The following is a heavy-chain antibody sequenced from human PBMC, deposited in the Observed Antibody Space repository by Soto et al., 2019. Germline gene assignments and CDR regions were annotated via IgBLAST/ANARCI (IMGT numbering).Heavy chain of an antibody. J-gene: IGHJ6*02. Sequence: GWSLRLSCTASGFTFGDYAMSWVRQAPGKGLEWVGFIRSKAYGGTTEYAASVKGRFTISRDDSKSIAYMQMNSLKTEDTAVYYCTRDSDGSWSDYYYGMDVWGHGTTVTGSS. CDR2: IRSKAYGGTT. CDR1: GFTFGDYA. V-gene: IGHV3-49*04. CDR3: TRDSDGSWSDYYYGMDV. D-gene: IGHD6-13*01.